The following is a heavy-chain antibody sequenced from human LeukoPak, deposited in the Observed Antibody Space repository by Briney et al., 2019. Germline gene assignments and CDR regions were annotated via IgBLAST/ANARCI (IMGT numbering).Heavy chain of an antibody. Sequence: ASVKVSSTASGGTFSSYAISWVRQAPGQGLEWMGGIIPIFGTANYAQKFQGRVTITADESTSTAYMELSSLRSEDTAVYYCASTSSWSHTTFDYWAQGTLVTVSS. V-gene: IGHV1-69*13. CDR1: GGTFSSYA. CDR2: IIPIFGTA. D-gene: IGHD6-6*01. J-gene: IGHJ4*02. CDR3: ASTSSWSHTTFDY.